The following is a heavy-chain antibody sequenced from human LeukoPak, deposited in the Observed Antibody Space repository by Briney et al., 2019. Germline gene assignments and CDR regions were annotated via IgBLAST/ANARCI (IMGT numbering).Heavy chain of an antibody. Sequence: SETLSLTCAVSGGSISSGGYSWSWIRQPPGKGREWIGYICHSGSTYYNPSLKSRVTISVDRYKNQFSLKLSSVTAADTAVYYCARGEIATILAFDYWGQGTLVTVSS. J-gene: IGHJ4*02. CDR3: ARGEIATILAFDY. CDR2: ICHSGST. V-gene: IGHV4-30-2*01. D-gene: IGHD5-24*01. CDR1: GGSISSGGYS.